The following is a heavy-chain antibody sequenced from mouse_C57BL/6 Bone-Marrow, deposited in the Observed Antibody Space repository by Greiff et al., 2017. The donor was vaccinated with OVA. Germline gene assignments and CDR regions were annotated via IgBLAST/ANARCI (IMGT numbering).Heavy chain of an antibody. CDR2: IRYSGST. V-gene: IGHV3-1*01. CDR1: GYSITSGYD. J-gene: IGHJ2*01. Sequence: EVKLVESGPGMVKPAQSLSLTCTVSGYSITSGYDWHWIRHPPGNKLEWMGYIRYSGSTNYNPSLKSRITITHDTSKNHSFLKLNSVTTEDAASYYWARGGVATPFDYWGQGTTLTVSS. CDR3: ARGGVATPFDY.